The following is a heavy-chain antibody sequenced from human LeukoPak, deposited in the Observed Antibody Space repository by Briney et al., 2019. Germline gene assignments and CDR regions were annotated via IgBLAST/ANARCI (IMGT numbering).Heavy chain of an antibody. CDR1: VYTFTGYY. D-gene: IGHD1-26*01. Sequence: GASVNVSCKASVYTFTGYYVHWVRQAPGQGLEWIGSISPYNGGTKFAQNFQGRVSMTSDASISTASMELRSLTSDDTAVYYCARGKVGVDWCFDIWGRGTLVSVSS. CDR3: ARGKVGVDWCFDI. V-gene: IGHV1-2*02. J-gene: IGHJ2*01. CDR2: ISPYNGGT.